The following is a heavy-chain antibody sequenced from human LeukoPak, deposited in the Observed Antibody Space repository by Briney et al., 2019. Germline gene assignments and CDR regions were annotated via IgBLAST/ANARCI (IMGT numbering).Heavy chain of an antibody. V-gene: IGHV4-4*02. CDR3: ARVRAFQYYYDSSGYDY. D-gene: IGHD3-22*01. Sequence: SETLSLTCAVSGGSISSSNWWSWVRRPPGKGLEWIGEIYHSGSTNYNPSLKSRVTISVDKSKNQFSLKLSSVTAADTAVYYCARVRAFQYYYDSSGYDYWGQGTLVTVSS. J-gene: IGHJ4*02. CDR1: GGSISSSNW. CDR2: IYHSGST.